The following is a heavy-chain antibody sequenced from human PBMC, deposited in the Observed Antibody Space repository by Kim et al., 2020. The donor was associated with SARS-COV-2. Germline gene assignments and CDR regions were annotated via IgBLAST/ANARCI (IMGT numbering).Heavy chain of an antibody. CDR1: GFTFSSYA. D-gene: IGHD3-16*01. Sequence: GGSLRLSCAASGFTFSSYAMHWVRQAPGKGLEWVAVISYDGSNKYYVDSVKGRFTISRDNSKNTLYLQMNSLRAEDTAVYYCARDLHGGGYWGQGTLVTVSS. CDR2: ISYDGSNK. J-gene: IGHJ4*02. CDR3: ARDLHGGGY. V-gene: IGHV3-30*04.